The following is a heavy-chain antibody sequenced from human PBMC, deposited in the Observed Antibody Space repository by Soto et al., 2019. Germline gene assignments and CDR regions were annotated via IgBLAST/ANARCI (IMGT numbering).Heavy chain of an antibody. J-gene: IGHJ4*02. D-gene: IGHD3-22*01. CDR2: ISAYSGNT. Sequence: QVQLVQSGAEVKKPGASVKVSCKASGYTFTNYGISWVRQAPGQGLEWMGWISAYSGNTNYTQKLQGRVTMTTDTSTSTAYMVLRSLRSDDTAVYYCARVRYYYDSSAYYGFDYWGQGTLVTVSS. CDR3: ARVRYYYDSSAYYGFDY. CDR1: GYTFTNYG. V-gene: IGHV1-18*01.